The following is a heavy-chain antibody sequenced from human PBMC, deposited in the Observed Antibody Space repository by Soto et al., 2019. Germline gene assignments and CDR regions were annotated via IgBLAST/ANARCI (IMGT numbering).Heavy chain of an antibody. Sequence: PSETRSLTCAVYGGSFSCDYWSWIRQPPGKGREWIGEINHSGSTNYNPSLKSRVTISVDTSKNQFSLKLSSVTAADTAAYYCARGIRGRAARRANWFDPWGQGTLV. CDR1: GGSFSCDY. J-gene: IGHJ5*02. V-gene: IGHV4-34*01. CDR2: INHSGST. CDR3: ARGIRGRAARRANWFDP. D-gene: IGHD6-6*01.